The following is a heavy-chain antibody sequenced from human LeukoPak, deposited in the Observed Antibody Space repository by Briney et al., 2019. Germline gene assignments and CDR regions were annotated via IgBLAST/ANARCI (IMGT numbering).Heavy chain of an antibody. Sequence: GASVKVSCKASGGTFSSYAISWVRQAPGQGLEWMGGIIPIFGTANYAQKFQGRVTITADESTSTAYMELSSLRSEDTAVYYCARLASSIAARDPAFDTWGQGTMVTVSS. CDR3: ARLASSIAARDPAFDT. CDR2: IIPIFGTA. CDR1: GGTFSSYA. J-gene: IGHJ3*02. V-gene: IGHV1-69*13. D-gene: IGHD6-6*01.